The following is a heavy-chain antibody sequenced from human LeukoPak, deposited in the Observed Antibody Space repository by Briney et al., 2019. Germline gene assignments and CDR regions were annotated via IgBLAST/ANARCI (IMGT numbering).Heavy chain of an antibody. D-gene: IGHD3-10*01. CDR3: AKSPYGLGTYAIAGDY. J-gene: IGHJ4*02. Sequence: PGTSLRLSCAASGFTFSSHGMHWVRQAPGMGLEWVALILYDGSNEYYADSVQGRFTISRDSSRNTLYLQMNTLRAEDTAVYYCAKSPYGLGTYAIAGDYWGQGTLVTVSS. V-gene: IGHV3-30*18. CDR1: GFTFSSHG. CDR2: ILYDGSNE.